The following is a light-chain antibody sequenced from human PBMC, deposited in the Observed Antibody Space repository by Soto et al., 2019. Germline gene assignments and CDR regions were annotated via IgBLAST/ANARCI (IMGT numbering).Light chain of an antibody. CDR1: TSNIGRNY. J-gene: IGLJ1*01. V-gene: IGLV1-47*01. CDR3: ATWDDSLNGFYV. CDR2: RNN. Sequence: QSVLTQPPSASGTPGQGVTISCSGSTSNIGRNYVYWYQQLPGTAPKLLIYRNNQRPSGVPDRFSGSKSGTSASLAISGLRSDDEADYFCATWDDSLNGFYVFGTGTKVTVL.